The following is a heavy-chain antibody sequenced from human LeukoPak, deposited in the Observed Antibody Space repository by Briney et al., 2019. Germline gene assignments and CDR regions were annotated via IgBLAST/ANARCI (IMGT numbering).Heavy chain of an antibody. CDR3: ARQQGLADDAFDI. Sequence: GESLKICWKGSGYSFTSYWIGLVRPMPGKGLEWMGIIYPGDSDTRYSPSFQRQVTISADKSISTAYLQWSSLKASDTAMYYCARQQGLADDAFDIWGQGTMVTVSS. CDR1: GYSFTSYW. CDR2: IYPGDSDT. V-gene: IGHV5-51*01. D-gene: IGHD3/OR15-3a*01. J-gene: IGHJ3*02.